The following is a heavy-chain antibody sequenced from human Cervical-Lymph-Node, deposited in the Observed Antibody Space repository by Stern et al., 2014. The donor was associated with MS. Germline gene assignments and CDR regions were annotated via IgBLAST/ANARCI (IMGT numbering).Heavy chain of an antibody. CDR3: ARDDRTSWYGGMPH. Sequence: VQLVESGGGAVQPGRSLRLSCATSGFTFSGYGMYWVRQAPSKGLEWVAISWSDGTKEDYADSVKGRFTISRDNSKNTLYLQMTSLRAEDTAVYYCARDDRTSWYGGMPHWGQGTLVTVSS. V-gene: IGHV3-33*01. D-gene: IGHD6-13*01. CDR1: GFTFSGYG. CDR2: SWSDGTKE. J-gene: IGHJ4*02.